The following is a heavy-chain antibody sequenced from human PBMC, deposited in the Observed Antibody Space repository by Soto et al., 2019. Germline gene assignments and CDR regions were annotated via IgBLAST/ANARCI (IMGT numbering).Heavy chain of an antibody. V-gene: IGHV3-30-3*01. D-gene: IGHD3-22*01. Sequence: QVQLVKSGGGVVQPGRSLRLSCAASGFTFSSYAMHWVRQAPGKGLEWVAVISYDGSNKYYADSVKGRFTISRDNSKNTLYLQMNSLRAEDTAVYYCARDSHDSSGYYGSHAYWGQGTLVTVSS. CDR1: GFTFSSYA. CDR3: ARDSHDSSGYYGSHAY. CDR2: ISYDGSNK. J-gene: IGHJ4*02.